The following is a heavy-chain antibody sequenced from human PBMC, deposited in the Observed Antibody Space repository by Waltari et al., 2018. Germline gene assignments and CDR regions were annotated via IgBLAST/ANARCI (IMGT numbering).Heavy chain of an antibody. CDR3: ARMATTVTTLETFDY. CDR2: ISGSGGST. V-gene: IGHV3-23*01. D-gene: IGHD4-17*01. CDR1: GFTFSSYA. Sequence: EVQLLESGGGLVQPGGSLRLSCAASGFTFSSYAMRWVRQAPGKGPEWVSAISGSGGSTYYADSVKGRFTISRDNSKNTLYLQMNSLRAEDTAVYYCARMATTVTTLETFDYWGQGTLVTVSS. J-gene: IGHJ4*02.